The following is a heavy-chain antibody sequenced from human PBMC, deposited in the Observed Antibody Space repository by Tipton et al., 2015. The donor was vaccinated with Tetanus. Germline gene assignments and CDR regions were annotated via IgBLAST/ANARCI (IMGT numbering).Heavy chain of an antibody. D-gene: IGHD6-13*01. J-gene: IGHJ5*02. V-gene: IGHV4-61*01. CDR1: GGSVRSGSYY. Sequence: LRLSCTVSGGSVRSGSYYWNWIRQPPGKGLEWIGYISYSGSTNSNYSLKSRITVSQDPSKNQFSLRLASVTAADTAVYYCARDPGIASAGLWFDPWGQGTLVTVSS. CDR2: ISYSGST. CDR3: ARDPGIASAGLWFDP.